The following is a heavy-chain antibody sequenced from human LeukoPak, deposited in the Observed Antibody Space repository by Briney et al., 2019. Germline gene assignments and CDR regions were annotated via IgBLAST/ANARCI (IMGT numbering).Heavy chain of an antibody. J-gene: IGHJ4*02. CDR3: ARDGGYCSSTSCPSDY. D-gene: IGHD2-2*01. Sequence: ADSMKGRFTFSRDNAKNSLYLQMNSLRAEDTAVYYCARDGGYCSSTSCPSDYWGQGTLVTVSS. V-gene: IGHV3-11*06.